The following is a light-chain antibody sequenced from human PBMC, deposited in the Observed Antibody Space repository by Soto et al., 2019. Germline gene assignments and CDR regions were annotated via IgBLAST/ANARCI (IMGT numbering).Light chain of an antibody. CDR2: EVS. CDR3: RPYAGSSTWV. Sequence: QSAPTQPPSASGSPGQSATISCTGTSSDVGGYNYVSWYQQYPGKAPKLMIYEVSKRPSGVPDRFSGSKSGNTASLTVSGLQAEDEADYSPRPYAGSSTWVFGGGTNLTVL. CDR1: SSDVGGYNY. V-gene: IGLV2-8*01. J-gene: IGLJ2*01.